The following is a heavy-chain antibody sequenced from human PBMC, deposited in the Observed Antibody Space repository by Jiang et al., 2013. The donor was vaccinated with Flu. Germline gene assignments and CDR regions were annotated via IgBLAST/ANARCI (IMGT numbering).Heavy chain of an antibody. CDR1: GFSLSTNGMC. CDR3: AREDSYWYFDF. V-gene: IGHV2-70*11. CDR2: IDWDDDK. D-gene: IGHD3-22*01. J-gene: IGHJ2*01. Sequence: PTQTLTLTCTFSGFSLSTNGMCVSWIHQPPGKALEWLARIDWDDDKYYSTSLKTRLTIHKETSKDQVVLTMTDMDPMDTATYYCAREDSYWYFDFWGRGTPVTVSS.